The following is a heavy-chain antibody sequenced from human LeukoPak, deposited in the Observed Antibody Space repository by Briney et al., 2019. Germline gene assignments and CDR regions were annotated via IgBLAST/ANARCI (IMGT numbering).Heavy chain of an antibody. V-gene: IGHV3-74*01. Sequence: GGSLRLSCAASGFTFSSYWMHWVRQTPGKGLVWVSRINSDGSRTSYADSVKGRFTISRDNAKNTLYVQMNSLRAEDTAVYYCAKGSIVGATSYYYMDVWGKGTTVTISS. CDR1: GFTFSSYW. J-gene: IGHJ6*03. D-gene: IGHD1-26*01. CDR3: AKGSIVGATSYYYMDV. CDR2: INSDGSRT.